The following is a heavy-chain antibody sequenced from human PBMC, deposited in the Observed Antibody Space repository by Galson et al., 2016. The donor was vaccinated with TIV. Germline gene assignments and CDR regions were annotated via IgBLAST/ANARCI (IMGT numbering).Heavy chain of an antibody. CDR1: GYTFTDYY. CDR3: ARGQMESRGFDP. Sequence: SVKVSCKAAGYTFTDYYMHWVRQAPGQGLEWMGWINPSSGGTFYAQKFQDWVTMTRDTSISTTYMDLSRLRPNDTAVDYCARGQMESRGFDPWGQGTLVTVSS. CDR2: INPSSGGT. V-gene: IGHV1-2*04. D-gene: IGHD1-1*01. J-gene: IGHJ5*02.